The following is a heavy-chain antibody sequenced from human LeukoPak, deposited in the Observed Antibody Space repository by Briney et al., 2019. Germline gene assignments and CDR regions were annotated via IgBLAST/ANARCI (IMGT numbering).Heavy chain of an antibody. V-gene: IGHV3-11*06. CDR3: AREATYYYGSGGYSRRYYFDY. D-gene: IGHD3-10*01. Sequence: PGRTLRLSCAASGFTFSDYYMSWIRQPPPKGVEEVSCISSSSSYTNYADSVKSRFTISRDNAKNSLYLQMNSLRAEDTAVYYCAREATYYYGSGGYSRRYYFDYWGQGTLVSVSS. CDR2: ISSSSSYT. J-gene: IGHJ4*02. CDR1: GFTFSDYY.